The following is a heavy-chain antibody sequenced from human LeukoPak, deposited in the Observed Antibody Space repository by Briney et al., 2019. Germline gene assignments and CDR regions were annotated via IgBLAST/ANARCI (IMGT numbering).Heavy chain of an antibody. CDR2: ISSSGSTI. V-gene: IGHV3-48*03. J-gene: IGHJ4*02. CDR1: GFTFSSYE. Sequence: GGSLRLSCAASGFTFSSYEMNWVRQAPGKGLEGVSYISSSGSTIYYADSVKGRFTISRDNAKNSLYLQMNSLRAEDTAVYYCARGSLTLFDYWGQGTLVTVSS. CDR3: ARGSLTLFDY.